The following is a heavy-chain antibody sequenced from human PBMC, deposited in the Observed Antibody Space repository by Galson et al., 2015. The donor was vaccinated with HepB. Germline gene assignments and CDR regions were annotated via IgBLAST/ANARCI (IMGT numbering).Heavy chain of an antibody. J-gene: IGHJ3*02. V-gene: IGHV4-34*01. CDR1: GGSFSGYY. Sequence: SETLSLTCAVYGGSFSGYYWSWICQPPGKGLEWIGEINHSGSTNYNPSLKSRVTISVDTSKNQFSLKLSSVTAADTAVYYCARATYAFDIWGQGTIVTVSS. CDR2: INHSGST. CDR3: ARATYAFDI.